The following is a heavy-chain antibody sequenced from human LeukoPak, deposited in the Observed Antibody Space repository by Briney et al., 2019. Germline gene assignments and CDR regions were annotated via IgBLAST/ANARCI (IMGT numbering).Heavy chain of an antibody. Sequence: GGSLRLSCEATGFTFSDYYMHWVRQAPGKGLMWVSRISGAGTSLTYADSVKGRFTISRDNAKNTLYLQMNNLRAEDTAVYYCTRKLRGVYGMDVWGKGTTVTVSS. CDR2: ISGAGTSL. J-gene: IGHJ6*04. D-gene: IGHD3-10*01. V-gene: IGHV3-74*01. CDR1: GFTFSDYY. CDR3: TRKLRGVYGMDV.